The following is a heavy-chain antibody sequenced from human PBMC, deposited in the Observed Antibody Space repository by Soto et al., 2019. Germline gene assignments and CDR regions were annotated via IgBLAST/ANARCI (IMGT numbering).Heavy chain of an antibody. D-gene: IGHD5-18*01. CDR1: GGSFSGYY. Sequence: SETLSLTCAVYGGSFSGYYWSWIRQPPGKGLEWIGEINHSGSTNYSPSLKSRVTISVDTSKNQFSLKLSSVTAADTAVYYCARGPEAVYSYGPYYFDYWGQGTLVTVS. CDR3: ARGPEAVYSYGPYYFDY. V-gene: IGHV4-34*01. J-gene: IGHJ4*02. CDR2: INHSGST.